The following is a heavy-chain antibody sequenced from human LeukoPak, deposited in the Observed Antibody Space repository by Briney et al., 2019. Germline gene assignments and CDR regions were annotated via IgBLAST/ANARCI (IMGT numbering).Heavy chain of an antibody. CDR3: ARSKIDY. Sequence: PGGSLRLSCAASGFTFSGSTMNWVRQAPGKGLEWVSFISTSSSYIYYADSVRGRFTISRDNAKNSLDLQMNSLRADDTAIYYCARSKIDYWGQGTLVTVSS. V-gene: IGHV3-21*01. CDR1: GFTFSGST. J-gene: IGHJ4*02. CDR2: ISTSSSYI. D-gene: IGHD4-11*01.